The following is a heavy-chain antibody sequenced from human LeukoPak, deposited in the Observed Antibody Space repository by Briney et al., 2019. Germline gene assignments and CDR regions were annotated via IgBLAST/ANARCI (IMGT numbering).Heavy chain of an antibody. J-gene: IGHJ3*02. CDR1: GFTFSSYS. CDR2: ISSSSSAI. CDR3: ARAGYRDAFDI. D-gene: IGHD3-9*01. V-gene: IGHV3-48*01. Sequence: PGGSLRLSCAASGFTFSSYSMNWVRQAPGKGLEWVSYISSSSSAIYYADSVKGRFTISRDNSKNTLYLQMNSLRAEDTAVYYCARAGYRDAFDIWGQGTMVTVSS.